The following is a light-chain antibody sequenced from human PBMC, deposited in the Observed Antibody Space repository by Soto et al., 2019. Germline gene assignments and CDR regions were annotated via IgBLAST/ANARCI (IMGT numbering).Light chain of an antibody. Sequence: DIVMTQSPATLSVSPGERATLACRASQGVSSNLAWYQHKPGQAPRLLISAASSRATGIPARFSGSGSGTEFTLTISSLQSEDFAVYYCQQYNNWPLTFGGGTKVEI. CDR3: QQYNNWPLT. CDR2: AAS. V-gene: IGKV3-15*01. CDR1: QGVSSN. J-gene: IGKJ4*01.